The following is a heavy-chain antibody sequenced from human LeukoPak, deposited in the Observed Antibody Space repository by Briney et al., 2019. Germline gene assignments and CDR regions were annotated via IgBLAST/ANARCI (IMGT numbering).Heavy chain of an antibody. CDR3: AKSNSESQTTVGN. CDR2: IWSDGTHK. D-gene: IGHD1-26*01. J-gene: IGHJ4*02. V-gene: IGHV3-33*06. Sequence: PGGSLRLSCAASGFTFNTYGMHWVRQAPARGLEGVAVIWSDGTHKYYSDSVKGRFTISRDNSKNTLYLEMNSLRVEDTAVYYCAKSNSESQTTVGNWGQGTLVTVSS. CDR1: GFTFNTYG.